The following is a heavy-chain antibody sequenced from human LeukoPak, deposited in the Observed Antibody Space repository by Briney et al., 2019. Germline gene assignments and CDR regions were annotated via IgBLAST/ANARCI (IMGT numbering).Heavy chain of an antibody. Sequence: PSGTLSLTCTVSGGSISGYYWSWIRQPPGKGLEWIGYIYSSEITNYNPSLKSRVMISVDTSKSQFSLKLSSVTAADTAVYFCARYSSGWSYYFDYWGRGTLVTVSS. CDR3: ARYSSGWSYYFDY. CDR2: IYSSEIT. CDR1: GGSISGYY. V-gene: IGHV4-4*09. J-gene: IGHJ4*02. D-gene: IGHD6-19*01.